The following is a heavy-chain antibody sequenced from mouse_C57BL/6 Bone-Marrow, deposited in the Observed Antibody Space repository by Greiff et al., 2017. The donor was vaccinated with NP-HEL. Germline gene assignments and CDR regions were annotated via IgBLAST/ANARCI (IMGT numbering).Heavy chain of an antibody. CDR1: GFTFSDYY. CDR3: ARHYGNYPYAMDY. Sequence: EVKLMESGGGLVQPGGSLKLSCAASGFTFSDYYMYWVRQTPEKRLEWVAYISNGGGSTYYPDTVKGRFTISRDNAKNTLYLQMSRLKSEDTAMYYCARHYGNYPYAMDYWGQGTSVTVSS. CDR2: ISNGGGST. J-gene: IGHJ4*01. V-gene: IGHV5-12*01. D-gene: IGHD2-1*01.